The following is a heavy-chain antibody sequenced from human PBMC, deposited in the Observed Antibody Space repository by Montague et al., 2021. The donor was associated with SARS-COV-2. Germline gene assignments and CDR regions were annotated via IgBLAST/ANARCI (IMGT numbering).Heavy chain of an antibody. J-gene: IGHJ4*02. V-gene: IGHV2-5*01. CDR1: GFSLSTPNVG. Sequence: PALVKPTQTLTLTCTFSGFSLSTPNVGVGWIRQPPGKALEWVAVIYSNDEKRYSPSLRNRLTITKDTAKNQVVLSLTYVDPVDTATYHCAHLIRYYDIFTGIPFDYWGQGSQVTVSS. CDR3: AHLIRYYDIFTGIPFDY. CDR2: IYSNDEK. D-gene: IGHD3-9*01.